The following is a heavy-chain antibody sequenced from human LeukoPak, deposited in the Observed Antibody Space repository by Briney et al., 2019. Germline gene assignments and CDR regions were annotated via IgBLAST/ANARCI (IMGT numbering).Heavy chain of an antibody. V-gene: IGHV4-59*12. CDR3: ARDRREGYSYGKGHYYYYYMDV. J-gene: IGHJ6*03. Sequence: SETLSLTCTVSGGSISSYYWSWIRQPPGKGLEWIGYIYYSGSTNYNPSLKSRVTMSVDTSKNQFSLKLSSVTAADTAVYYCARDRREGYSYGKGHYYYYYMDVWGKGTTVTISS. D-gene: IGHD5-18*01. CDR1: GGSISSYY. CDR2: IYYSGST.